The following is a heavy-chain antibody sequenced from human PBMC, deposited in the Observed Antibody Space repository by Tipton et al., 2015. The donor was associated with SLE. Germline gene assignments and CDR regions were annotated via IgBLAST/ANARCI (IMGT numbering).Heavy chain of an antibody. J-gene: IGHJ4*02. V-gene: IGHV4-59*11. CDR2: IYYSGST. Sequence: LRLSCTVSGGSISSHYWSWIRQPPGKGLEWIGYIYYSGSTNYNPSLKSRVTISVDTSKNQFSLKLSSVTAADTAVYYCASGGQWLPYGNWGQGTLDTVSS. CDR1: GGSISSHY. D-gene: IGHD6-19*01. CDR3: ASGGQWLPYGN.